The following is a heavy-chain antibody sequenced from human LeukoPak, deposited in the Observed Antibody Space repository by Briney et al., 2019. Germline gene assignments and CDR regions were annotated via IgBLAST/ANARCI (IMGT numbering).Heavy chain of an antibody. Sequence: GASVKVSCKASGGTFSSYAISWVRQAPGQGLEGMEGIIPIFGTANYAQKFQGRVTITADNSTSTAYMELSSLRSEDTAVYYCARDRNYYDSSDSQEGAFDIWGQGTMVTVSS. V-gene: IGHV1-69*06. CDR1: GGTFSSYA. CDR2: IIPIFGTA. CDR3: ARDRNYYDSSDSQEGAFDI. D-gene: IGHD3-22*01. J-gene: IGHJ3*02.